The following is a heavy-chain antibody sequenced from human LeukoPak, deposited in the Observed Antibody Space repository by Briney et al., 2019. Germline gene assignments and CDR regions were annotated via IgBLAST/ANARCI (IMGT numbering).Heavy chain of an antibody. D-gene: IGHD6-13*01. J-gene: IGHJ4*02. Sequence: GGSLRLSCAASGFTFSNYAMNWVRQAPGKGLEWVSGISGNGGSTDYADSVKGRFTISRDSSKNTLYLQMNSLKNEDTAVYYCTTLGYSSSWYYFDYWGQGTLVTVSS. CDR3: TTLGYSSSWYYFDY. CDR1: GFTFSNYA. CDR2: ISGNGGST. V-gene: IGHV3-23*01.